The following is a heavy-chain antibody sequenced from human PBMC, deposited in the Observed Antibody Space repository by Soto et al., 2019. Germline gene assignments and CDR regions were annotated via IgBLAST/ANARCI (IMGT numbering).Heavy chain of an antibody. J-gene: IGHJ4*02. D-gene: IGHD6-13*01. CDR1: GFTFSSYA. Sequence: GGSLRLSCAASGFTFSSYAMHWVRQAPGKGLEWVAVISYDGSNKYYADSVKGRFTISRDNSKNTLYLQMYSLRAEDTAVYYCARGDADFIAAADWFDYWGQGTLVTVSS. V-gene: IGHV3-30-3*01. CDR2: ISYDGSNK. CDR3: ARGDADFIAAADWFDY.